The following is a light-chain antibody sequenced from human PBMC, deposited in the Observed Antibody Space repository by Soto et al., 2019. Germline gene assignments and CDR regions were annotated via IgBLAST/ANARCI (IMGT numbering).Light chain of an antibody. Sequence: EIVMTQSPATLSVSPGEGATLSCRASQSVSSNLAWYQQKPGQAPRLLIYGASTRATGIPARFSGSGSGTEFTLIISSLQSENSAVYYCQQYNSWLWTFGQGTKVEIK. CDR3: QQYNSWLWT. CDR1: QSVSSN. J-gene: IGKJ1*01. CDR2: GAS. V-gene: IGKV3-15*01.